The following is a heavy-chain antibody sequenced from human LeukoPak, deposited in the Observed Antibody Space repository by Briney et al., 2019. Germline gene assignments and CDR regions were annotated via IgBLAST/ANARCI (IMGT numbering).Heavy chain of an antibody. Sequence: GGSLRLSCAASGFTFSSYAMHWVRQAPGKGLEWVAVISYDGSNKYYADSVKGRFTISRDNSKNTLYLQMNSLRAEDTAVYYCARDYYGSGSSDYWGQGTLVTVSS. CDR3: ARDYYGSGSSDY. J-gene: IGHJ4*02. V-gene: IGHV3-30-3*01. D-gene: IGHD3-10*01. CDR1: GFTFSSYA. CDR2: ISYDGSNK.